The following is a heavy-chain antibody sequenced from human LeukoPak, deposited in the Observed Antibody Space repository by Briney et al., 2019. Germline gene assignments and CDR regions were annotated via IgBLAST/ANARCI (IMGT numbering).Heavy chain of an antibody. V-gene: IGHV4-34*01. CDR3: ARGGWGYCSSTSCPHNLYNWFDP. CDR2: INHSGST. D-gene: IGHD2-2*01. J-gene: IGHJ5*02. Sequence: PSETLSLTCAVYGGSFSGYYWSWIRQPPGKGPEWIGEINHSGSTNYNPSLKSRVTISVDTSKNQFSLKLSSVTAADTAVYYCARGGWGYCSSTSCPHNLYNWFDPWGQGTLVTVSS. CDR1: GGSFSGYY.